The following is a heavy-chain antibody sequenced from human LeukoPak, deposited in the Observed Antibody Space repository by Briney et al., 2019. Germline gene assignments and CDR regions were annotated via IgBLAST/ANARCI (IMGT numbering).Heavy chain of an antibody. D-gene: IGHD2-15*01. V-gene: IGHV1-18*03. CDR3: ARDVYCSGGSCYPRSGWFDP. J-gene: IGHJ5*02. CDR2: ISAYNGNT. CDR1: GYTFTSYG. Sequence: GASVKVSCNASGYTFTSYGISWVRQAPGQGLEWMGWISAYNGNTNYAQKLQGRVTMTTDTSTRTAYMELRSLRSDDMAVYYCARDVYCSGGSCYPRSGWFDPWGQGTLVTVSS.